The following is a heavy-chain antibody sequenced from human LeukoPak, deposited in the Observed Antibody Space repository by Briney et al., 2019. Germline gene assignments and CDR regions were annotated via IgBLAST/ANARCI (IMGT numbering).Heavy chain of an antibody. CDR1: GYTFTSYG. Sequence: ASVKVSCKASGYTFTSYGISWVRQAPGQGLEWMGWISAYNGNTNYAQKLQGRVTMTTDTSTSTAYMELRSLRSEDTAVYYCATQDARYSGTYYAPDYWGQGTLVTVSS. D-gene: IGHD1-26*01. CDR3: ATQDARYSGTYYAPDY. CDR2: ISAYNGNT. V-gene: IGHV1-18*01. J-gene: IGHJ4*02.